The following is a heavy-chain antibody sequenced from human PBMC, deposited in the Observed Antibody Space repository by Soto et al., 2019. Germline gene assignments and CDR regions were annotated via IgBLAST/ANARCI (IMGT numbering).Heavy chain of an antibody. V-gene: IGHV1-69*02. CDR1: GGTFSSYT. D-gene: IGHD3-10*01. J-gene: IGHJ4*02. CDR2: IIPILGIA. CDR3: ASTASITMVRGPLDY. Sequence: SVKVSCKASGGTFSSYTISWVRQAPGQGLEWMGRIIPILGIANYAQKFQGRVTITADKSTSTAYMELSSLRSEDTAVYYCASTASITMVRGPLDYWGQGTLVTVSS.